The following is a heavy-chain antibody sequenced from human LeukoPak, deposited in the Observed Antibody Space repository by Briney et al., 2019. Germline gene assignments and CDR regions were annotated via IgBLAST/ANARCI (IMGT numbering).Heavy chain of an antibody. J-gene: IGHJ4*02. CDR2: ISSSGSTI. V-gene: IGHV3-11*01. D-gene: IGHD6-13*01. CDR3: AKDREAAAADPFDY. CDR1: GFTFSDYY. Sequence: GGSLRLSCAASGFTFSDYYMSWIRQAPGKGLEWVSYISSSGSTIYYADSVKGRFTISRDNAKNSLYLQMNSLRAEDTAVYYCAKDREAAAADPFDYWGQGTLVTVSS.